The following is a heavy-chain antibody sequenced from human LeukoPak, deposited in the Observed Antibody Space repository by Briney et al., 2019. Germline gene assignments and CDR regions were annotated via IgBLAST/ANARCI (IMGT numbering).Heavy chain of an antibody. CDR1: GFTFSSYS. V-gene: IGHV3-21*01. CDR2: ISSSSSYI. Sequence: TGGSLRLSCAASGFTFSSYSMNWVRQAPGKGLEWVSSISSSSSYIYYADSVKGRFTISRDNAKNSLYLQMNSLRAEDTAVYYCARDLDSDWFRLGYWGQGTLVTVSP. D-gene: IGHD3-16*01. J-gene: IGHJ4*02. CDR3: ARDLDSDWFRLGY.